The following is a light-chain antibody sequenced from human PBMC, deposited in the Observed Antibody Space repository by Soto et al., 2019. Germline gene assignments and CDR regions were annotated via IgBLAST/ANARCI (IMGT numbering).Light chain of an antibody. CDR3: QQFHLYST. CDR1: QNINTW. CDR2: KAS. Sequence: IQMTQSPSTLSASIGDRVTITCRASQNINTWLAWYQQKPGKVPKLLIYKASNLESGVPSRFSGSGSGTEFTLTISSLQPDDFATYYCQQFHLYSTFGQGTKVDIK. J-gene: IGKJ1*01. V-gene: IGKV1-5*03.